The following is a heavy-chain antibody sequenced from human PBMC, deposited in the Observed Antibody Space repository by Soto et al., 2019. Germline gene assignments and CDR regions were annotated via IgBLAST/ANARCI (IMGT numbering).Heavy chain of an antibody. D-gene: IGHD2-8*01. CDR1: GFTFSSYG. CDR2: ISYDGSNK. J-gene: IGHJ3*02. CDR3: ARQVIPHTNGVDS. V-gene: IGHV3-30*03. Sequence: QVQLVESGGGVVQPGRSLRLSCAASGFTFSSYGIHWVRQAPGKGLEWVAVISYDGSNKYFADSVKGRFTISRDNSQNTLYLQTNSLRAEDTAVYHCARQVIPHTNGVDSWGQGTMVTVSS.